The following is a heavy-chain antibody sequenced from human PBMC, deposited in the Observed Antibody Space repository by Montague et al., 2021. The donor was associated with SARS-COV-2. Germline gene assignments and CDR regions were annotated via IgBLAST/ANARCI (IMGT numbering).Heavy chain of an antibody. Sequence: PALVKPTQTLTLTCTFSGFSLSTSGVGVVWTRQPPGKALEWLALIYWDDDKRYSPSLKSRLTITKDTSKNQVVLTMTNMDPVDTATYYCARTTMITFGGVIVPFDYWGQGTLVTVSS. V-gene: IGHV2-5*02. D-gene: IGHD3-16*02. J-gene: IGHJ4*02. CDR2: IYWDDDK. CDR3: ARTTMITFGGVIVPFDY. CDR1: GFSLSTSGVG.